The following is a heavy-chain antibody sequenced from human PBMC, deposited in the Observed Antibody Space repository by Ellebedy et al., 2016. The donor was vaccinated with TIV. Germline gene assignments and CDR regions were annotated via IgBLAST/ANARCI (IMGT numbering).Heavy chain of an antibody. D-gene: IGHD5-18*01. J-gene: IGHJ4*02. V-gene: IGHV3-74*01. Sequence: PGGSLRLSCAASGFTFSSYRMHWVRQAPGKGLVWVSHINTDGSTPNYADSVKGRFTISRDNAKNTLYLQMNSLKAEDTAVYYCARFGGNGYGYGLDYWGQGILVIVSS. CDR3: ARFGGNGYGYGLDY. CDR1: GFTFSSYR. CDR2: INTDGSTP.